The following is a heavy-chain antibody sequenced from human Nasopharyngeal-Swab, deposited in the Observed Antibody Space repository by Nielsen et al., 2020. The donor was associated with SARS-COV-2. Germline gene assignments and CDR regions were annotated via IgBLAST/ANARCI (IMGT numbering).Heavy chain of an antibody. D-gene: IGHD6-13*01. Sequence: GESLKISCAASGFTLSSYGMHWVRQAPGKGLEWVAVIWYDGSNKYYADSVKGRFTISRDNSKNTLYLQMNSLRAEDTAVYYCARERYSSSWYFDYWGQGTLVTVSS. V-gene: IGHV3-33*01. CDR1: GFTLSSYG. J-gene: IGHJ4*02. CDR3: ARERYSSSWYFDY. CDR2: IWYDGSNK.